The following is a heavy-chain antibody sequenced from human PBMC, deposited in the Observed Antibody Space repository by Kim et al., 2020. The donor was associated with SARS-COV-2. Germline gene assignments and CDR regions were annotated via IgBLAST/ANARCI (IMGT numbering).Heavy chain of an antibody. Sequence: SVKVSCKASGGTFSSYAISWVRQAPGQGLEWMGGIIPIFGTANYAQKFQGRVTITADESTSTAYMELSSLRSEDTAVYYCARSPDEVDYVWGSYRGGYYYYGMDVWGQGTTVTVSS. CDR1: GGTFSSYA. CDR2: IIPIFGTA. D-gene: IGHD3-16*02. CDR3: ARSPDEVDYVWGSYRGGYYYYGMDV. J-gene: IGHJ6*02. V-gene: IGHV1-69*13.